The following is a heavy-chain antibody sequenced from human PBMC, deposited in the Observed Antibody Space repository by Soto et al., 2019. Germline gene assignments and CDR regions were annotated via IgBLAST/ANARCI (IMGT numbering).Heavy chain of an antibody. V-gene: IGHV3-49*02. Sequence: RISCTACRLTFEYYAVSWVRQDPGKGLEWVGFIRSKAYGGTTEYAASVKGRFTISRDDSKSIAYLQMNSLKTEDTAVYYCTRNYYYYGMDVWGQRTTVTVAS. CDR3: TRNYYYYGMDV. CDR2: IRSKAYGGTT. CDR1: RLTFEYYA. J-gene: IGHJ6*02.